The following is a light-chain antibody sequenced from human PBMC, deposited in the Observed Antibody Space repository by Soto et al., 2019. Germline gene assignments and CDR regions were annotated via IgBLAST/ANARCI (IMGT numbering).Light chain of an antibody. J-gene: IGKJ4*01. CDR1: QSVSSY. V-gene: IGKV3-11*01. Sequence: EIVLTQSPATLSLSPGERATLSCRASQSVSSYLAWYQQKPGQAPRLLLYDASNRATGIPARFSRSGSGTDFTLTIRSLEPEDFAVYYCQQRRTYGGGTKVEIK. CDR2: DAS. CDR3: QQRRT.